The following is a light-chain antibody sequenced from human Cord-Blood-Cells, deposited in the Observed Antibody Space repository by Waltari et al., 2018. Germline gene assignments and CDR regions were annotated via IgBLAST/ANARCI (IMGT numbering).Light chain of an antibody. J-gene: IGKJ2*01. CDR2: AAS. Sequence: DIQMTQSPSSLSASVGDRVTITCRASQSISSYLNWYQQKPEKAPKLLIYAASSLQGGVPSRFSGSGSGTDFTLTISRLQPEDFATDYCQTSYSTPYTFGQGTKLEIK. V-gene: IGKV1-39*01. CDR3: QTSYSTPYT. CDR1: QSISSY.